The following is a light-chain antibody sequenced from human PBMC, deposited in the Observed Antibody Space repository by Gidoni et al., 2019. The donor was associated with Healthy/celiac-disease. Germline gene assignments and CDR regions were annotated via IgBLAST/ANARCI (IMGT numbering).Light chain of an antibody. J-gene: IGKJ1*01. CDR3: QQYNSYSGT. CDR1: QSISSW. CDR2: KAS. Sequence: DIQMTPSPSTLSASVGDRVTITCRASQSISSWLAWYQQKPGKAPKLLIYKASSLESGVPSRISGSGSGTEFTLTISSLQPDDFATYYCQQYNSYSGTFGQGTKVEIK. V-gene: IGKV1-5*03.